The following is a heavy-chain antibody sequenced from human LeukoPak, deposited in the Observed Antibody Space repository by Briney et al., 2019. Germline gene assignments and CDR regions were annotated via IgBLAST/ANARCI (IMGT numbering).Heavy chain of an antibody. J-gene: IGHJ4*02. CDR3: ARKGRWLQQYYFDY. D-gene: IGHD5-24*01. V-gene: IGHV4-34*01. CDR1: GGSFSGYY. CDR2: INHSGST. Sequence: SETLSLTCAVYGGSFSGYYWSWIRQPPGKGLEWIGEINHSGSTNYNPSLKSRVTISVDTSKSQFSLKLSSVTAADTAVYYCARKGRWLQQYYFDYWGQGTLVTVSS.